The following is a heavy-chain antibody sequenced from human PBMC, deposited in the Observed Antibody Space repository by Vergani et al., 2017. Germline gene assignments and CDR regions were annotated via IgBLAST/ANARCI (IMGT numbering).Heavy chain of an antibody. CDR2: IYPGDSDH. V-gene: IGHV5-51*01. Sequence: EVQLVQSGAEVKKPGESLKISCKGSGYSFTSYWIGWVRQMPGKGLEWMGIIYPGDSDHRYSPSFQGQVTISADKSISTAYLQWSSLKASDTAMYYCARHRSDGVYSSSWYSLPLDYWGQGTLVTVSS. J-gene: IGHJ4*02. CDR3: ARHRSDGVYSSSWYSLPLDY. D-gene: IGHD6-13*01. CDR1: GYSFTSYW.